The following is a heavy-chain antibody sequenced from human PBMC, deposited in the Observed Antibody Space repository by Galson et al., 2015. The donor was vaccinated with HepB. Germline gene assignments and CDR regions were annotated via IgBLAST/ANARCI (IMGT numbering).Heavy chain of an antibody. J-gene: IGHJ6*02. D-gene: IGHD2/OR15-2a*01. CDR3: AKGLYDTYYYYSTMDV. Sequence: SLRLSCAASGFPFRRYGLSWVRQAPGQGLEWVAGISGSESKAYYADSVNGRFTITRDTSKNTLYLQSSRLRADDTAVYYCAKGLYDTYYYYSTMDVWGQGTTVSVS. CDR2: ISGSESKA. V-gene: IGHV3-23*01. CDR1: GFPFRRYG.